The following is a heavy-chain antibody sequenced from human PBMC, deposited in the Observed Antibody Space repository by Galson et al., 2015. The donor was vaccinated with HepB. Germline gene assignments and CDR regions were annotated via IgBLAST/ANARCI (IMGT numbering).Heavy chain of an antibody. Sequence: SLRLSCAASEFTFNNFPMIWVRQAPGKGLEWVSGISDSGATTYYADSVRGRFTISRDNSKNTLYLQMDSLRAEDTAVYYCVKGPRAIYGVVISLADVWGQGTTVTVSS. CDR1: EFTFNNFP. V-gene: IGHV3-23*01. D-gene: IGHD3-3*01. CDR3: VKGPRAIYGVVISLADV. CDR2: ISDSGATT. J-gene: IGHJ6*02.